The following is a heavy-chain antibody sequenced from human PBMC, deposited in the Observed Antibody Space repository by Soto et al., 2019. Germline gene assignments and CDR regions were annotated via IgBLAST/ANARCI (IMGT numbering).Heavy chain of an antibody. CDR1: GFTFSYYY. Sequence: GGSLRLSCSASGFTFSYYYMSWIRQAPGKGLEWISYIDSSGSIIYYADSVKGRFTISRDNAKNSLYLQMNSLRAEDTAVYYCARDQGYYDSSGYFDYWGQGTLVTVSS. CDR2: IDSSGSII. CDR3: ARDQGYYDSSGYFDY. V-gene: IGHV3-11*01. J-gene: IGHJ4*02. D-gene: IGHD3-22*01.